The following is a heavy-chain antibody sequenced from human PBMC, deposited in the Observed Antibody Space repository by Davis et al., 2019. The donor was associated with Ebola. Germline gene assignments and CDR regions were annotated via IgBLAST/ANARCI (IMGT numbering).Heavy chain of an antibody. CDR2: IYYSGST. J-gene: IGHJ4*02. V-gene: IGHV4-30-4*07. Sequence: MPSETLSLTCAVSGGSISSGGYSWSWIRQPPGKGLEWIGYIYYSGSTNYNPSLKSRVTISVDTSKNQFSLKLSSVTAADTAVYYCARGQFWFGAYFDYWGQGTLVTVSS. D-gene: IGHD3-10*01. CDR1: GGSISSGGYS. CDR3: ARGQFWFGAYFDY.